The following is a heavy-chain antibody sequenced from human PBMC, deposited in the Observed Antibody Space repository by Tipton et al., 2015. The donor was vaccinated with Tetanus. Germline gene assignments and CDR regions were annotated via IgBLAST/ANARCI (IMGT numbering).Heavy chain of an antibody. J-gene: IGHJ3*01. CDR2: VYYSGTT. V-gene: IGHV4-39*01. CDR1: GGSISSPSYY. D-gene: IGHD3-10*01. Sequence: TLSLTCTVSGGSISSPSYYWGWIRQPPGKGLEWIGSVYYSGTTYYNPSLRNRLTVSRDTSKNQFSLNLKSVTAADTAVYYCARTFFVTGSRIRGGCPFDLWGQGTLVTVSS. CDR3: ARTFFVTGSRIRGGCPFDL.